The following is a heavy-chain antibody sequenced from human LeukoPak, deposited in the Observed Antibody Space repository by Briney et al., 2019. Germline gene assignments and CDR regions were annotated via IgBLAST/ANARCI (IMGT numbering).Heavy chain of an antibody. CDR2: ISSSSSYI. V-gene: IGHV3-21*01. J-gene: IGHJ4*02. CDR3: ARGTYYYDSSGYYSYYFDY. CDR1: GFTFSSYS. Sequence: PGGSLRLSCAASGFTFSSYSMNWVRQAPGKGLEWVSSISSSSSYIYYADSVKGRFTISRDNAKSSLYLQMNSLRAEDTAVYYCARGTYYYDSSGYYSYYFDYWGQGTLVTVSS. D-gene: IGHD3-22*01.